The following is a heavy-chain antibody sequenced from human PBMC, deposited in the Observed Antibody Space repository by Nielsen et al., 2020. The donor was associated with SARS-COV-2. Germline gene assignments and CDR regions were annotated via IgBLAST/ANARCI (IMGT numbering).Heavy chain of an antibody. CDR1: GFTFSSYA. V-gene: IGHV3-23*01. D-gene: IGHD6-13*01. J-gene: IGHJ6*02. Sequence: GGSLRLSCAASGFTFSSYAMSWVRQAPGKGLEWVSAISGSGGSTYYADSVKGRFTISSDNSKNTLYLQMNSLRAEDTAVYYCARDSSSSWYSGYYYGMDVWGQGTTVTVSS. CDR3: ARDSSSSWYSGYYYGMDV. CDR2: ISGSGGST.